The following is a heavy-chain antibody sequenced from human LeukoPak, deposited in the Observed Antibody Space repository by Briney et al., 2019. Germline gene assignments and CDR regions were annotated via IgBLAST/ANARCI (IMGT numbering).Heavy chain of an antibody. CDR1: GDSITSFY. CDR2: IHHTGKN. V-gene: IGHV4-59*01. Sequence: SETLSLTCTVSGDSITSFYWNWVRQSPEKGLEWIGYIHHTGKNYYNPSLKSRITMSVDTSRSQFFLKLSPVTAADTAVYHCAKWHERLLAFDSWCQGVLVTVSS. D-gene: IGHD1-1*01. CDR3: AKWHERLLAFDS. J-gene: IGHJ4*02.